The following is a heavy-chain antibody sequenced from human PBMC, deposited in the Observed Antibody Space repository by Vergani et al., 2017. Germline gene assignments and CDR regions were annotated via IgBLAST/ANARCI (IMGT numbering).Heavy chain of an antibody. CDR2: IKQDGSEE. CDR3: ARDLFYYDSSGYYSGFFDY. J-gene: IGHJ4*02. V-gene: IGHV3-7*01. D-gene: IGHD3-22*01. Sequence: AASGFLFSDYWLNWVRQSPGGGLEWVANIKQDGSEEFYVDSVKGRFTISRDNAKNSVFLQIHGLRAEDTAVYYCARDLFYYDSSGYYSGFFDYWGQGTLVTVFS. CDR1: GFLFSDYW.